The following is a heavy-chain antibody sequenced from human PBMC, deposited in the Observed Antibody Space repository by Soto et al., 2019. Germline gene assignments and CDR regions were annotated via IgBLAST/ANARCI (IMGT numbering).Heavy chain of an antibody. D-gene: IGHD4-17*01. CDR3: VKVLKTTLTVIDY. CDR1: GFTFSDHY. CDR2: ARDKANGYTT. V-gene: IGHV3-72*01. J-gene: IGHJ4*02. Sequence: PGGSLRLSCAASGFTFSDHYMDWVRQAPGKGLEWVGRARDKANGYTTAYAASVKGRFTVSRDDSKNSVYLQMNSLKIEDTAVYHCVKVLKTTLTVIDYWGQGTLVTVSS.